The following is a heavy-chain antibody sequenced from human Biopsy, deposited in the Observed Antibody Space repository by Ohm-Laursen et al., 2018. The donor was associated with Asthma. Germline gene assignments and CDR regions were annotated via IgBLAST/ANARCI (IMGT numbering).Heavy chain of an antibody. CDR1: GFSLSKSGVG. V-gene: IGHV2-5*01. J-gene: IGHJ4*01. CDR2: IYWNGNK. Sequence: TQTLTLTCTFSGFSLSKSGVGVGWIRQPPREALIWFALIYWNGNKHYSSFLRSRLTITVDTSRNRVVLAMSDMDTVDTATYFCARAVRRDSFSFFDNWSLGTLVSVSS. D-gene: IGHD2-21*02. CDR3: ARAVRRDSFSFFDN.